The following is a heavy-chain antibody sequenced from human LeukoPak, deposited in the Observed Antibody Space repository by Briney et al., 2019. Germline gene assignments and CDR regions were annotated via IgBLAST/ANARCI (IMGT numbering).Heavy chain of an antibody. D-gene: IGHD3-16*01. V-gene: IGHV3-23*01. CDR2: ISGSGGSGGST. J-gene: IGHJ4*02. Sequence: GGSLRLSCAASGFTFSSYAMSWVRQAPGKGLEWVSIISGSGGSGGSTYYADSVKGRFTISRDNSKNTLYLQMNSLRAEDTAVYYCAGGPGYWGQGTLVTVSS. CDR1: GFTFSSYA. CDR3: AGGPGY.